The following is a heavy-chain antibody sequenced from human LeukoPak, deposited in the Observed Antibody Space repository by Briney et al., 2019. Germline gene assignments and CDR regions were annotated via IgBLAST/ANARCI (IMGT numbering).Heavy chain of an antibody. CDR2: ISAYNGNT. Sequence: GASVKVSCKASGYTFTSYGISWVRQAPGQGLEWMGWISAYNGNTNYAQKLQSRVTMTTDTSTSTAYMELRSLRSDDTAVYYCARVVSSSWTRSSDYWGQGTLVTVSS. J-gene: IGHJ4*02. V-gene: IGHV1-18*01. CDR1: GYTFTSYG. D-gene: IGHD6-13*01. CDR3: ARVVSSSWTRSSDY.